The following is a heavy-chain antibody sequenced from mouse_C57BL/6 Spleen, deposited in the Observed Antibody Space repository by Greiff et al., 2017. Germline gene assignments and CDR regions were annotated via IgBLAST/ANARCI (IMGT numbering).Heavy chain of an antibody. CDR1: GYTFTDYY. V-gene: IGHV1-26*01. J-gene: IGHJ2*01. Sequence: VQLQQSGPELVKPGASVKISCKASGYTFTDYYMNWVKQSHGKSLEWIGDINPNNGGTSYNQKFKGKATLTVDKSSSTAYMELRSLTSEDSAVYYCARAYYDYDAHFDYWGQGTTLTVSS. D-gene: IGHD2-4*01. CDR3: ARAYYDYDAHFDY. CDR2: INPNNGGT.